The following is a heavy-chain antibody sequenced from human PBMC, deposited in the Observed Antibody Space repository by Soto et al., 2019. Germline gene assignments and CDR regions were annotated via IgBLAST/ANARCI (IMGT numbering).Heavy chain of an antibody. CDR2: ISWNSGSI. Sequence: EVQLVESGGGLVQPGRSLRLSCAASGFTFDDYAMHWVRQAPGKGLEWVSGISWNSGSIGYADSVKGRFTISRDNAKNSLYLQMHSLRAEDTALYYCANHDYWGQGTLVTVSS. CDR1: GFTFDDYA. J-gene: IGHJ4*02. V-gene: IGHV3-9*01. CDR3: ANHDY.